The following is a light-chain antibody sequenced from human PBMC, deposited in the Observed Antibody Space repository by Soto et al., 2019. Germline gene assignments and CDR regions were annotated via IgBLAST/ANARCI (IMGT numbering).Light chain of an antibody. CDR1: QSISNH. CDR3: QQSYSSPPT. CDR2: AAS. V-gene: IGKV1-39*01. J-gene: IGKJ1*01. Sequence: DIQMTQSPSSLSASVEDRVIITCRASQSISNHLNWYQQKPGKAPKLLIFAASSLQSGVPSRFSGSRSGTDFTRTISSLQPEDFATYYCQQSYSSPPTFGQGTKVEIK.